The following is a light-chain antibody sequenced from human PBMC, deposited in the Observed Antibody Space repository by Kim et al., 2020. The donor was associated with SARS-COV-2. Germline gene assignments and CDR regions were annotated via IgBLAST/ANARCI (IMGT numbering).Light chain of an antibody. CDR2: DVR. J-gene: IGLJ3*02. Sequence: GQSGTISCTGTSSDVGGHNYVSWYQQHPGKAPKLMISDVRERPSGVPNRFSGSKSGNTASLTVSGLQAEDEADYYCSSYAGSNNWVFGGGTKLTVL. V-gene: IGLV2-8*01. CDR1: SSDVGGHNY. CDR3: SSYAGSNNWV.